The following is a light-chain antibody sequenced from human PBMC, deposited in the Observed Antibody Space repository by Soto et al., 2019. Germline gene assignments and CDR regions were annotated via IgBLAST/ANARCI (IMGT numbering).Light chain of an antibody. V-gene: IGKV3-15*01. CDR1: DSVSSN. J-gene: IGKJ1*01. CDR3: QQYNNWPWT. CDR2: GAS. Sequence: EIVMTQSPVTLSVSPGERATLSCRASDSVSSNLAWYQQKPGQAPRLLIYGASTRATGIPVRFSGSGSGTEFTLTISSLQSEDFAVYYCQQYNNWPWTFGQGTKVEIK.